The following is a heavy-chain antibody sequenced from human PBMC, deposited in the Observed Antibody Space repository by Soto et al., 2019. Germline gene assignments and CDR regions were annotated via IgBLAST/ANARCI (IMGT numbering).Heavy chain of an antibody. CDR2: IVVGSGNT. Sequence: QMQLVQSGPEVKKPGTSVKVSCKASGFTFTSSAVQWVRQARGQRLEWIGWIVVGSGNTNYAQKFQERVTITRDMSTSTAYVELSSLRSEDTAVYYCAAVPPYAYSSLVDYWGQGTLVTVSS. D-gene: IGHD6-6*01. J-gene: IGHJ4*02. CDR3: AAVPPYAYSSLVDY. V-gene: IGHV1-58*01. CDR1: GFTFTSSA.